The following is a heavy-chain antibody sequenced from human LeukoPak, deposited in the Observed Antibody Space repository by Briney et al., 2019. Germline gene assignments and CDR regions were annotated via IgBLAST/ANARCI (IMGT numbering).Heavy chain of an antibody. Sequence: SETLSLTCTVSGASITSYHWSWIRQPAGKGLEWIGRMFYSGNTDYNPSLKSRVTISVDTSKNQFSLKLSSVTAADTAVYYCARQRVGEWAPSDIWGQGTMVTVSS. D-gene: IGHD3-10*01. J-gene: IGHJ3*02. V-gene: IGHV4-59*08. CDR1: GASITSYH. CDR3: ARQRVGEWAPSDI. CDR2: MFYSGNT.